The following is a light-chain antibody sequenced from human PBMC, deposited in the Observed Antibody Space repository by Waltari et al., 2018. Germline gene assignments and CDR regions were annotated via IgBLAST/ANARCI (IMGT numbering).Light chain of an antibody. CDR2: KAS. Sequence: DLQMTQSPSTLSASVGDRVTITRRASQSISSYLDCYQQKPGKAPKLLISKASTLGSGVPASFSGSGSGTEFTLTISSLQPDDFATYYCQQYNRYSTFGQGTKVEIK. CDR3: QQYNRYST. V-gene: IGKV1-5*03. J-gene: IGKJ1*01. CDR1: QSISSY.